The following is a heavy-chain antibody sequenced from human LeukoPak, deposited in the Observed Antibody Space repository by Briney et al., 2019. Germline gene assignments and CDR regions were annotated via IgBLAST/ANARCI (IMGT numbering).Heavy chain of an antibody. CDR1: GYTFTSYD. D-gene: IGHD6-13*01. V-gene: IGHV1-8*03. J-gene: IGHJ4*02. CDR2: MNPNSGNT. CDR3: ARGVSAAGMDY. Sequence: ASVKVSCKASGYTFTSYDINWVRQATGQGLEWMGWMNPNSGNTGYAQKFQGRVTITGNTSISTAYMELSSLRSEDTAVYYCARGVSAAGMDYWGQGTLVTVSS.